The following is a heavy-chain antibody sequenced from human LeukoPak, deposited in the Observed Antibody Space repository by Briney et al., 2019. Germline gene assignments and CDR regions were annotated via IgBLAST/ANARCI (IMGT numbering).Heavy chain of an antibody. Sequence: GSLRLSCAASGFTFANAWMNWVRQAPGKGLEWVARIKSKTDGGTTDYAAPVKGRFTISRDDSKNTLYLQMNSLKTEDTAVFYCTTDRRQIAVAGPDDYWGQGTLVTVSS. CDR1: GFTFANAW. D-gene: IGHD6-19*01. CDR2: IKSKTDGGTT. CDR3: TTDRRQIAVAGPDDY. J-gene: IGHJ4*02. V-gene: IGHV3-15*07.